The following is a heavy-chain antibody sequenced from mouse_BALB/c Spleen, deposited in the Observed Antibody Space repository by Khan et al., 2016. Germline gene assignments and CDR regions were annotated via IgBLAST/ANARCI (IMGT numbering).Heavy chain of an antibody. CDR3: ARTYYGSLDY. J-gene: IGHJ2*01. D-gene: IGHD2-10*01. CDR1: GYTFTSYW. Sequence: VQLQESGAELARPGASVKLSCKASGYTFTSYWMQWVKQRPGQGLEWIGAIYPGDGDTGYSQKFKGKATLTADKSSNTAYIQLSSLASEDSAVYYCARTYYGSLDYWGQGTTLTVSS. CDR2: IYPGDGDT. V-gene: IGHV1-87*01.